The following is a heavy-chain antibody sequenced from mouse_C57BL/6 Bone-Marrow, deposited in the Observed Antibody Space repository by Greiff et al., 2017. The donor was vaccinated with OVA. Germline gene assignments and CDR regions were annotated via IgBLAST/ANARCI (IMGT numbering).Heavy chain of an antibody. D-gene: IGHD2-1*01. J-gene: IGHJ3*01. CDR1: GYTFTDYY. Sequence: VQLQQSGAELVRPGASVKLSCKASGYTFTDYYINWVKQRPGQGLEWIARIYPGSGNTYYNEKFKGKATLTAEKSSSTAYMQLSSLTSEDAAVYFCARSRGNYEAWFAYWGQGTLVTVSA. CDR3: ARSRGNYEAWFAY. CDR2: IYPGSGNT. V-gene: IGHV1-76*01.